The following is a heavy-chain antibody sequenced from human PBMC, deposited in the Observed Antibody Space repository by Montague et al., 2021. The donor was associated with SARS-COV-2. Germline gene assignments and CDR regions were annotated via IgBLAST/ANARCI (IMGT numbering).Heavy chain of an antibody. D-gene: IGHD3-16*01. J-gene: IGHJ6*02. CDR1: VGSISNYY. Sequence: SQTLSLTCTVSVGSISNYYWSWIRQPAGKGLEWIGRIYSSGSINYNPSLKTRITLSVDTSKNQLSLRLNSVTAADTAVYYCARNPGEYYGMDVWGQGTTVTVPS. CDR2: IYSSGSI. V-gene: IGHV4-4*07. CDR3: ARNPGEYYGMDV.